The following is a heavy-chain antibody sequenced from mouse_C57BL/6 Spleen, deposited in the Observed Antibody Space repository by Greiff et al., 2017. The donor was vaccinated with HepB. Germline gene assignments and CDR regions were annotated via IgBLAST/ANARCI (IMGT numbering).Heavy chain of an antibody. V-gene: IGHV3-6*01. CDR2: ISYDGSN. CDR3: ARVPHYYGSSYGFAY. CDR1: GYSITSGYY. D-gene: IGHD1-1*01. Sequence: DVKLQESGPGLVKPSQSLSLTCSVTGYSITSGYYWNWIRQFPGNKLEWMGYISYDGSNNYNPSLKNRISITRDTSKNQFFLKLNSVTTEDTATYYCARVPHYYGSSYGFAYWGQGTLVTVSA. J-gene: IGHJ3*01.